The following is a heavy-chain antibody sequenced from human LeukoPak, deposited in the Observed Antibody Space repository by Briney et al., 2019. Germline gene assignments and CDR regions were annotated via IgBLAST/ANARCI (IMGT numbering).Heavy chain of an antibody. CDR2: ISYDGSNK. CDR1: GFTFSSYA. V-gene: IGHV3-30-3*01. J-gene: IGHJ5*02. D-gene: IGHD2-15*01. CDR3: ARDPRGRSAPNWFDP. Sequence: GGSLRLSCAASGFTFSSYAMHWVRQAPGKGLEWVAVISYDGSNKYYADSVKGRFTISRDNSKNTLYLQMNSLRAEDTAVYYCARDPRGRSAPNWFDPWGQGTLVTVSS.